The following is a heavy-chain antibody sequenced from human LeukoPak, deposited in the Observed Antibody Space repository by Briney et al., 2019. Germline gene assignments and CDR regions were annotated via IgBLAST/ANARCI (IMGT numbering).Heavy chain of an antibody. CDR3: ARDSGLAGAFDI. J-gene: IGHJ3*02. CDR2: INPNSGGT. Sequence: ASVKVSCKASGYTFTNYDIHRVRQATGQGLEWMGWINPNSGGTNYAQKFQGRVTMTRDTSISTAYMELSRLRSDDTAVYYCARDSGLAGAFDIWGQGTMVTVSS. CDR1: GYTFTNYD. V-gene: IGHV1-2*02.